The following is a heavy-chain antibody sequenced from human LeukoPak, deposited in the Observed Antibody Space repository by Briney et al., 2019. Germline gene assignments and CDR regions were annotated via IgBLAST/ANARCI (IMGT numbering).Heavy chain of an antibody. V-gene: IGHV4-59*01. CDR3: ARVGGSGSYFGWFDP. CDR1: GGSISSYY. D-gene: IGHD3-10*01. Sequence: KPSQTLSLTCTVSGGSISSYYWSWIRQPPGKGLEWIGYIYYSGSTNYNPPLKSRVTISGDTSKNQFSLKLSSVTAADTAVYYCARVGGSGSYFGWFDPWGQGTLVTVSS. CDR2: IYYSGST. J-gene: IGHJ5*02.